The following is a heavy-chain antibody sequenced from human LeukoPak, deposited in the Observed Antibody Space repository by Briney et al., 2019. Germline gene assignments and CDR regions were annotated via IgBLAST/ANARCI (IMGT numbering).Heavy chain of an antibody. V-gene: IGHV3-23*01. CDR2: ITGSGGST. J-gene: IGHJ4*02. CDR3: AKGKDC. CDR1: EFTFSDYA. Sequence: GGSLRLSCVASEFTFSDYAMSWVRQAPGKGLEWVSAITGSGGSTYYADSVKGRFTISRDNSKNTLYLQMNILRADDTAVYYCAKGKDCWGQGTLVTVSS.